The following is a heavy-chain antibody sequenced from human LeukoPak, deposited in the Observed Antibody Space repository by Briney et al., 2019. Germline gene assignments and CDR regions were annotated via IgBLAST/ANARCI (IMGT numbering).Heavy chain of an antibody. Sequence: SETLSLTCAVPGYSISSGYYWGWIRQPPGKGLEWIGSNYRSGSTYYNPSLKSRVTISVDTSKNQLSLNLSSVTAADTAVYYCARGGYSGSRYYYNYMDVWGKGTTVTVSS. CDR1: GYSISSGYY. D-gene: IGHD1-26*01. J-gene: IGHJ6*03. V-gene: IGHV4-38-2*01. CDR2: NYRSGST. CDR3: ARGGYSGSRYYYNYMDV.